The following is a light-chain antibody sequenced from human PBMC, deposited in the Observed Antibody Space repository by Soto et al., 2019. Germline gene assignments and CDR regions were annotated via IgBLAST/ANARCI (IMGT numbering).Light chain of an antibody. J-gene: IGLJ1*01. CDR2: GSG. Sequence: QSVLTQPPSVSGAPGQRVTISCAGSSSNIGASYDVHWYQQLPGTAPKVVIYGSGNRPSGVPDRFSGSKSGNTASLTVSGLQAEDEADYYCSSYAGSNNYVFGTGTRSPS. V-gene: IGLV1-40*01. CDR1: SSNIGASYD. CDR3: SSYAGSNNYV.